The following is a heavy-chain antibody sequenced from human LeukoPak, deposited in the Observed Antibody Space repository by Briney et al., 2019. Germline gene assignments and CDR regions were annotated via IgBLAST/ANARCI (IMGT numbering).Heavy chain of an antibody. CDR2: IYYSGST. CDR1: GGSISSYY. V-gene: IGHV4-59*01. Sequence: SDTLSLTCTVSGGSISSYYWSWIRQPPGKGLEWTGYIYYSGSTNYNPSLKSRVTISVDTSKNQFSLKLSSVTAADTAVYYCARDKGVGSGWYLAFDIWGQGTMVTVSS. J-gene: IGHJ3*02. D-gene: IGHD6-19*01. CDR3: ARDKGVGSGWYLAFDI.